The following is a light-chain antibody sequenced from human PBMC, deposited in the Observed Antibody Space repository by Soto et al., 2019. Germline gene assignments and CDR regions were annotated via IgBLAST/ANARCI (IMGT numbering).Light chain of an antibody. Sequence: EILLTQSPGTLSLSPGERATLSFRASQSGSDSYLAWYQQKPGQPPRLLIYGVSSRGYGIPDRFSGSGSGTDFTLTISSLQPEDFAVYYCQQRNIWPPVTFGQGTRLEI. CDR2: GVS. CDR3: QQRNIWPPVT. J-gene: IGKJ5*01. V-gene: IGKV3D-20*02. CDR1: QSGSDSY.